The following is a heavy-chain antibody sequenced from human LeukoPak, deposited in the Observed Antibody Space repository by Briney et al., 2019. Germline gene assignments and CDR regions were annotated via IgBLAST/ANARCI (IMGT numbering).Heavy chain of an antibody. CDR1: GGSISSYY. V-gene: IGHV4-59*01. CDR2: IYYSGST. CDR3: ARGRPPRVYYYMDV. J-gene: IGHJ6*03. Sequence: PSETLSLTCTVSGGSISSYYWSWIRQPPGKGLEWIGYIYYSGSTNYNPSLKSRVTISVDTSKNQFSLKLSSVTAADTAVYYCARGRPPRVYYYMDVWGKGTTVTVSS.